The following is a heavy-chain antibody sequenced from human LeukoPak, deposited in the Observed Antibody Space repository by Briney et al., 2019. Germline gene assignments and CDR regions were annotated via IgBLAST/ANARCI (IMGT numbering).Heavy chain of an antibody. CDR1: GGSISSGSYY. Sequence: PSETLSLTCTVSGGSISSGSYYWSWIRQPAGKGLEWIGRIYTSGSTYYNPSLKSRVTISVDTFKNQFSLKLSSVTAADTAVYYCARGFRSSWTRQWGFDPWGQGTLVTVSS. D-gene: IGHD6-13*01. CDR2: IYTSGST. J-gene: IGHJ5*02. V-gene: IGHV4-61*02. CDR3: ARGFRSSWTRQWGFDP.